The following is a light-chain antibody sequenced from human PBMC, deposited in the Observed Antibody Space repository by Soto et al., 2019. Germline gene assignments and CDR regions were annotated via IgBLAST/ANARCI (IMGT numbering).Light chain of an antibody. Sequence: QSVLTQPPSASGTPGQRVTLSCSGSSSKIGSNYVYWYQQLPGTAPKILIYKNNQRPSGVPDRISGSQSGTSASLANSGSRSEDEADYYCAAWDDSLSGDVFGTGTKVTVL. CDR3: AAWDDSLSGDV. J-gene: IGLJ1*01. CDR1: SSKIGSNY. CDR2: KNN. V-gene: IGLV1-47*01.